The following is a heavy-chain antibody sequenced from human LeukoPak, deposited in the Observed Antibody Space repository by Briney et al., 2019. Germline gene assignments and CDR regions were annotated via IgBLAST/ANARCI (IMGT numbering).Heavy chain of an antibody. CDR3: ARGSIIWFGASTFDY. CDR2: INHSGST. V-gene: IGHV4-34*01. Sequence: SETLSLTCAVYGGSFSGYYWSWIRQPSGKGLEWIGEINHSGSTNYNPSLKSRVTISVDTSKNQFSLKLSSVTAADTAVYYCARGSIIWFGASTFDYWGQGTLVTVSS. CDR1: GGSFSGYY. D-gene: IGHD3-10*01. J-gene: IGHJ4*02.